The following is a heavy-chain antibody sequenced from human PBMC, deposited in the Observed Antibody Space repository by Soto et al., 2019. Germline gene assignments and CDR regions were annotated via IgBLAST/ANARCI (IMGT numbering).Heavy chain of an antibody. CDR2: IYPGDSDI. J-gene: IGHJ6*02. CDR1: GYSFTSHW. CDR3: SSLGHYCSSPSCYTGYFYSGMDV. Sequence: ESLKISCKGSGYSFTSHWIAWVRQMPGKGLELMAIIYPGDSDIQYSPSFQGQVSVSADKSISTAYLQWSSLEASDTAIYYCSSLGHYCSSPSCYTGYFYSGMDVWGQGTTVTVSS. D-gene: IGHD2-2*02. V-gene: IGHV5-51*01.